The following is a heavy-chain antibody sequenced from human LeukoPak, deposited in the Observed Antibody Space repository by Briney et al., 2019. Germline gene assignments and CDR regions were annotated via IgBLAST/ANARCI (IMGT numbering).Heavy chain of an antibody. J-gene: IGHJ4*02. CDR3: ARGPPNWGYDY. CDR1: GYTFTSYD. V-gene: IGHV1-8*01. CDR2: MSPNSGDT. D-gene: IGHD7-27*01. Sequence: EASVNVSCKASGYTFTSYDFNWVRQATGQRPEWMGWMSPNSGDTGYAQKFQDRVTMTRNTSISTAYMELSSLRSDDTAVYYCARGPPNWGYDYWGPGTLVTVSS.